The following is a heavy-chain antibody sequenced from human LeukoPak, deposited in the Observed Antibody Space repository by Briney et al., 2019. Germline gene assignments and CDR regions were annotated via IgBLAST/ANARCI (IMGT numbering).Heavy chain of an antibody. Sequence: ASVKVSCKASGFTFTSSAVQWVRQARGQRLEWIGWIVVGSGNTNYAQKFQERVTITSDMSTSTAYMELSSLRSEDTAVYYCAAAGSIVGAKGFDPWGQGTLVTVSS. CDR3: AAAGSIVGAKGFDP. CDR2: IVVGSGNT. J-gene: IGHJ5*02. D-gene: IGHD1-26*01. V-gene: IGHV1-58*01. CDR1: GFTFTSSA.